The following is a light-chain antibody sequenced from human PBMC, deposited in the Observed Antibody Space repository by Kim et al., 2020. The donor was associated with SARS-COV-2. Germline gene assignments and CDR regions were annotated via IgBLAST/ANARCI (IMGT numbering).Light chain of an antibody. Sequence: ASTGDRVTITCRASQGISSYLAWYQQNPGKAPKLLIYAASTLQSGVPSRFSGSGSGTDFTLTISCLQSEDFATYYCQQYYSYAWTFGQGTKVDIK. CDR2: AAS. V-gene: IGKV1-8*01. J-gene: IGKJ1*01. CDR1: QGISSY. CDR3: QQYYSYAWT.